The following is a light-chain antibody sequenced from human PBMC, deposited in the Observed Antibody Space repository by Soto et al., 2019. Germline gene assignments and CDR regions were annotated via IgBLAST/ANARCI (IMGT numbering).Light chain of an antibody. CDR3: QQYTNWPIT. Sequence: ELVLTQSPATLSVSPGERAILSCRASQSVSNDLAWYQQKPGQAPRLLIYGASTRATGIPARFSGSGSGTEFTLTISSLQAEDLAVDDCQQYTNWPITFGQGTRLEIK. V-gene: IGKV3-15*01. J-gene: IGKJ5*01. CDR1: QSVSND. CDR2: GAS.